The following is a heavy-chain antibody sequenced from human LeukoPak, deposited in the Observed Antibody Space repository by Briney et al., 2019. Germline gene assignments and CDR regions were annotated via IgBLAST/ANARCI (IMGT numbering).Heavy chain of an antibody. V-gene: IGHV3-74*01. Sequence: GGSLRLSCAASGFTFSSYWMHWVRQAPGKGLVWVSRINSDGSSTNCADSVKGRFTISRDNAKNTLYLQMNSLRAEDTAVYYCARDGAAYDFWSGYYVTEYNWFDPWGQGTLVTVSS. J-gene: IGHJ5*02. CDR3: ARDGAAYDFWSGYYVTEYNWFDP. D-gene: IGHD3-3*01. CDR2: INSDGSST. CDR1: GFTFSSYW.